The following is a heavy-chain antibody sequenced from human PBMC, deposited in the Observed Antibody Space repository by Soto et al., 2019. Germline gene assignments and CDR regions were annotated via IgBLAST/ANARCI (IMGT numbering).Heavy chain of an antibody. V-gene: IGHV3-9*01. CDR1: GFTFDDYA. D-gene: IGHD4-4*01. J-gene: IGHJ6*03. Sequence: EVQLVESGGGLVQPGRSLRLSCAASGFTFDDYAMHWVRQAPGKGLEWVSGISWNSGSIGYADSVKGRFTISRDNAKNSLYLQMNSLRAEDTALYYCAKAGYSHSMDVWGKGTTVTASS. CDR2: ISWNSGSI. CDR3: AKAGYSHSMDV.